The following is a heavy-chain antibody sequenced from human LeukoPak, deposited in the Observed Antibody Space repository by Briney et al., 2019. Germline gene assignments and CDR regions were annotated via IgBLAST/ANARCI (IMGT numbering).Heavy chain of an antibody. J-gene: IGHJ4*02. Sequence: PGGSLRPSCAASGFTFSSYSMNWVRQAPGKGLEWVSYISSSSSTIYYADSVKGRFTISRDNAKNSLYLQMNSLRDEDTAVYYCARAISGYSYYSLDYWGQGTLVTVSS. CDR1: GFTFSSYS. D-gene: IGHD5-18*01. CDR3: ARAISGYSYYSLDY. V-gene: IGHV3-48*02. CDR2: ISSSSSTI.